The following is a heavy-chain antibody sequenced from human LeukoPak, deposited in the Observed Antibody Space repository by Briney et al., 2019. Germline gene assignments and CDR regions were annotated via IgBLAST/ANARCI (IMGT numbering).Heavy chain of an antibody. J-gene: IGHJ3*02. CDR2: ISSGSSYI. Sequence: GGSLRLSCAASGFSFSNYGMNWVRQAPGKGLEWVSSISSGSSYIYYADSLKGRFTISRDNAKNSLYLQMNSLRVEDTAVYYCARRPKAATGDAFDIWGQGAMVTVSS. D-gene: IGHD6-13*01. V-gene: IGHV3-21*01. CDR1: GFSFSNYG. CDR3: ARRPKAATGDAFDI.